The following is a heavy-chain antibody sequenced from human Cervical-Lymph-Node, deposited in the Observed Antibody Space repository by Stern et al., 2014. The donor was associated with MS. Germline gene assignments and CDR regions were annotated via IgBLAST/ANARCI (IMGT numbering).Heavy chain of an antibody. Sequence: QVQLVQSGPGLVKPSQTLSLTCTVSGGSISSSGYYWSWIRQPADKGLEWIGRIHDSGSTYYNPSLTSRVTISMDTAKTQFSLKLPSVTAADTAVYYCATTRWDLFTWNWFDPWGQGTLVTVSS. V-gene: IGHV4-61*02. CDR2: IHDSGST. CDR1: GGSISSSGYY. J-gene: IGHJ5*02. D-gene: IGHD1-26*01. CDR3: ATTRWDLFTWNWFDP.